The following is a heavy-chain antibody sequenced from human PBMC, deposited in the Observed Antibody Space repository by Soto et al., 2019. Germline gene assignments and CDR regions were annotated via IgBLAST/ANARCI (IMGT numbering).Heavy chain of an antibody. CDR1: GGSISSYY. Sequence: SETLSLTCTVSGGSISSYYWSWIRQPTGKGLEWIGYIYYSGSTNYNPSLKSRVTISVDTSKNQFSLKLSSVTAADTAVYYCARLYGDYLTPHYFDYWGQGTLVTVSS. V-gene: IGHV4-59*08. D-gene: IGHD4-17*01. CDR3: ARLYGDYLTPHYFDY. J-gene: IGHJ4*02. CDR2: IYYSGST.